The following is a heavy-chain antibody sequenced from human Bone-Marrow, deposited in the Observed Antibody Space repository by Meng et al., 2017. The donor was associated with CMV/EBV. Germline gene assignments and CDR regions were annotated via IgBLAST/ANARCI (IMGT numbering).Heavy chain of an antibody. CDR2: IYSAGTT. CDR3: ARRLYGSGTLDY. Sequence: GESLKISCAASGFTVSSSYLSWVRQAPGKGLEWVSVIYSAGTTHYADSVKGRFTISRDHSKNTMYLQMNSLRAEDTAVYYCARRLYGSGTLDYWGEGTLGTVSS. D-gene: IGHD3-10*01. J-gene: IGHJ4*02. CDR1: GFTVSSSY. V-gene: IGHV3-53*01.